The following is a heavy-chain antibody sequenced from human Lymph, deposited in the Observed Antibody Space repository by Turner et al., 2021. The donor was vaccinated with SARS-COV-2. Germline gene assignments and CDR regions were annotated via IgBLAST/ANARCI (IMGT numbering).Heavy chain of an antibody. J-gene: IGHJ4*02. CDR1: GGSISSCDYY. V-gene: IGHV4-30-4*01. CDR2: IYYSGST. D-gene: IGHD2-8*01. Sequence: QVQLQESGPGLVKPSQTLSLPCSVSGGSISSCDYYWSWIRQPPGKGLEWIGYIYYSGSTYYNPSLKRRVTISVDTSKNQFSRKLSSVTAADTAVYYCARVVVLRRAYFDYWGQGTLVTVSS. CDR3: ARVVVLRRAYFDY.